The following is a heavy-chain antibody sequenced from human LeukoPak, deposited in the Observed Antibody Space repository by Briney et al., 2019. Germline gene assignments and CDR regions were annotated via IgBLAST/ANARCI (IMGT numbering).Heavy chain of an antibody. CDR3: AKRGYCSGGACYSGAVPHFDY. J-gene: IGHJ4*02. CDR1: GFTFSNYA. D-gene: IGHD2-15*01. Sequence: GGSLRLSCAASGFTFSNYAMSWLRQAPRKGREWVSAIRGTEDNAYYADSVKGRFTISRDNSNRTLDPQINTVRAEDAAVYYCAKRGYCSGGACYSGAVPHFDYWGQGTLVTVSS. V-gene: IGHV3-23*01. CDR2: IRGTEDNA.